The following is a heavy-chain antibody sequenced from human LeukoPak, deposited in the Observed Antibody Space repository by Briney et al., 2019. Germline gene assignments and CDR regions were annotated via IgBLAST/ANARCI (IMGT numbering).Heavy chain of an antibody. J-gene: IGHJ1*01. CDR3: ARVAAGIGFFQH. Sequence: PSETLSLTCAVSGGPISSTNWWSWVRQTPGKGLEWIGEIFHSGATNYSPSLKSRATISVDKSKNQFSLRLTSVTAADTAVYYCARVAAGIGFFQHWGQGTLVTVSS. V-gene: IGHV4-4*02. D-gene: IGHD6-13*01. CDR2: IFHSGAT. CDR1: GGPISSTNW.